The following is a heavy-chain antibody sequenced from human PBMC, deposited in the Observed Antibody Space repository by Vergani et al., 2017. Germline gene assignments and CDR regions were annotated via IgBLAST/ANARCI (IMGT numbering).Heavy chain of an antibody. Sequence: QVQLQQWGAGLLKPSETLSLTCAVYGGSFSGYYWSWIRQPPGKGLEWIGEINHSGSTNYNPSLKSRVTISVDTSKNQFSLKLSSVTAADTAVYYCARAGFVGNSDAFDIWGQGTMVTVSS. D-gene: IGHD4-23*01. CDR3: ARAGFVGNSDAFDI. J-gene: IGHJ3*02. V-gene: IGHV4-34*01. CDR2: INHSGST. CDR1: GGSFSGYY.